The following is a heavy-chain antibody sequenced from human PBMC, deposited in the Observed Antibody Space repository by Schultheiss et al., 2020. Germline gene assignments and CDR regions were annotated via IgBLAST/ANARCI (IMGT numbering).Heavy chain of an antibody. CDR1: GGSISSSNW. Sequence: SETLSLTCAVSGGSISSSNWWSWVRQPPGKGLEWIGEIYHSGSSNYNPSPKSRVTISVDKSKNQFSLKLSSVTAADTAVDYCAGVRQYLRGMDVWGQGTPVTVSS. CDR3: AGVRQYLRGMDV. J-gene: IGHJ6*02. V-gene: IGHV4-4*02. D-gene: IGHD2/OR15-2a*01. CDR2: IYHSGSS.